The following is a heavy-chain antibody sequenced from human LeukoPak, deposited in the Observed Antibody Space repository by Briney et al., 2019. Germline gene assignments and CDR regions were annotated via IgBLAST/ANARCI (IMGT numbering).Heavy chain of an antibody. J-gene: IGHJ4*02. CDR3: ARGPYSSDAGY. Sequence: PSETLSLTCAVYGGSFTSYYWSWIRQPPGKGLEWIGEISHTGHTNYNPSLKSRVTMSVETSKNQLSLILSSVNAADTAVYYCARGPYSSDAGYWGQGTLVTVSS. CDR1: GGSFTSYY. V-gene: IGHV4-34*01. D-gene: IGHD6-25*01. CDR2: ISHTGHT.